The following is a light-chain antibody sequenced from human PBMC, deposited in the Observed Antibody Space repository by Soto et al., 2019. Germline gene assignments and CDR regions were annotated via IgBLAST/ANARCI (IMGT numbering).Light chain of an antibody. CDR1: QSVSRY. V-gene: IGKV3-20*01. CDR2: DAS. J-gene: IGKJ3*01. CDR3: HQYGTAPLT. Sequence: DIVLTQSPATLSLSPGDRATLSCRASQSVSRYLAWYQHKPGQAPRLLIYDASSRATGIPDRFSGSGSGTDFTLTISRLEPEDFSVYYCHQYGTAPLTFGPGTKVDIK.